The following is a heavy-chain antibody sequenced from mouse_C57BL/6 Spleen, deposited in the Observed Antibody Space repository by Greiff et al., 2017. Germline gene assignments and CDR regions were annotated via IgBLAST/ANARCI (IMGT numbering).Heavy chain of an antibody. D-gene: IGHD1-1*01. CDR3: TSTGLSYSMDY. V-gene: IGHV1-31*01. J-gene: IGHJ4*01. CDR1: GYSFTGYY. Sequence: EVQLQQSGPELVKPGASVKISCKASGYSFTGYYMHWVKQSHGNILDWIGYIYPYNGDSSYNQKFKGKATLTVDKSSSTAYMELRSLTSEDSADYYCTSTGLSYSMDYWGQGTSVTVSS. CDR2: IYPYNGDS.